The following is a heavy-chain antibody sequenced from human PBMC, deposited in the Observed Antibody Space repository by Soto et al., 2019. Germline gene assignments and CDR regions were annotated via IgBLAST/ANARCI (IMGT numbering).Heavy chain of an antibody. CDR3: ARDPPDFNSGFDY. Sequence: SQTLSLTCAISGDGVSNNGAAWNWIRQSPSRGLEWLGRTYYRSQWHYEYATSVRSRITINPDTSKNQFSLQLNSVTPEDTAVYYCARDPPDFNSGFDYWGQGTLVTVSS. D-gene: IGHD1-26*01. J-gene: IGHJ4*02. V-gene: IGHV6-1*01. CDR1: GDGVSNNGAA. CDR2: TYYRSQWHY.